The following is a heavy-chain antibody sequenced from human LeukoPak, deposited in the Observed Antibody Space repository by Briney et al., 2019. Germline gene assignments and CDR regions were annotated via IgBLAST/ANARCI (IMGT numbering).Heavy chain of an antibody. CDR1: GGTFSSYA. V-gene: IGHV1-69*04. J-gene: IGHJ4*02. D-gene: IGHD2-15*01. CDR3: ARGNCSGGSCYSAY. CDR2: IIPILGIT. Sequence: SVKVSCKASGGTFSSYAISWVRQAPGQGPEWMGRIIPILGITNYAQKFQGRVTITADKSTSTAYMELSSLRSEDTAVYYCARGNCSGGSCYSAYWGQGTLVTVSS.